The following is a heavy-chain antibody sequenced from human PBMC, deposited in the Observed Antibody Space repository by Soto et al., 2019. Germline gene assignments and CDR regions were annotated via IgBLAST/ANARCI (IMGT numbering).Heavy chain of an antibody. J-gene: IGHJ4*02. CDR1: GGSISSSSYY. CDR2: TYYSGST. D-gene: IGHD6-6*01. V-gene: IGHV4-39*01. Sequence: SETLSLTCTVSGGSISSSSYYWGWIRQPPGKGLEWIGSTYYSGSTYYNPSLKSRVTISVDTSKNQFSLKLSSVTAADTAVYYCARLESYSSSSGIDYWGQGTLVTVSS. CDR3: ARLESYSSSSGIDY.